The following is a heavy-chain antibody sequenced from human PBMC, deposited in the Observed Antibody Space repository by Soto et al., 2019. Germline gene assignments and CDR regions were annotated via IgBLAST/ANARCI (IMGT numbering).Heavy chain of an antibody. D-gene: IGHD3-10*01. CDR2: ISGSGGST. CDR1: GFTFSSYA. CDR3: AKDPAIRGFGELLHFDY. V-gene: IGHV3-23*01. J-gene: IGHJ4*02. Sequence: PGGSLRLSCAASGFTFSSYAMSWVRQAPGKGLEWVSAISGSGGSTYYADSVKGRFTISRDNSKNTLYLQMNSLRAEDTAVYYCAKDPAIRGFGELLHFDYWGQGTLVTVSS.